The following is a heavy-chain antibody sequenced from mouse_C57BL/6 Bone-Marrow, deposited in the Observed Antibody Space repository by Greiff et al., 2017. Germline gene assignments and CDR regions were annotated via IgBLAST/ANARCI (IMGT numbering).Heavy chain of an antibody. CDR2: IYPGGGYT. Sequence: VQLQQSGAELVRPGTSVKMSCKASGYTFTNYWIGWAKQRPGNGLEWIGDIYPGGGYTNYNEKFKGKATLTADKSSSTAYMQFSSLTSEDSAIYYCATYYGNSYFDYWGQGTTLTVSS. V-gene: IGHV1-63*01. D-gene: IGHD2-10*01. CDR1: GYTFTNYW. CDR3: ATYYGNSYFDY. J-gene: IGHJ2*01.